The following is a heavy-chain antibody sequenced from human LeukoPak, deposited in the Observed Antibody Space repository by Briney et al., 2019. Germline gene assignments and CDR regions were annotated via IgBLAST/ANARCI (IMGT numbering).Heavy chain of an antibody. V-gene: IGHV3-23*01. CDR2: MSGSGGST. CDR3: AKNQGQWLVPVDY. CDR1: GFTSSNYA. J-gene: IGHJ4*02. Sequence: GGSLRLSCAASGFTSSNYAMSWVRQAPGKGLEWVSSMSGSGGSTYYADSVKGRFTISRDNSKNTLYLQMNNLRAEDTALYYCAKNQGQWLVPVDYWGQGTLVTVSS. D-gene: IGHD6-19*01.